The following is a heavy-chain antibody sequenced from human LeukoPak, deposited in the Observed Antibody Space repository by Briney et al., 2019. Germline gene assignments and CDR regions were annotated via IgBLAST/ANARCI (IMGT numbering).Heavy chain of an antibody. CDR2: IIPIFGTA. V-gene: IGHV1-69*05. CDR1: GGTFSSYA. D-gene: IGHD2-15*01. Sequence: SVKVSXKASGGTFSSYAISWVRQAPGQGLEWMGRIIPIFGTANYAQKFQGRVTITTDESTSTAYMELSSLRSEDTAVYYCARGRFRSGGSCYSAFLDYWGQGTLVTVSS. CDR3: ARGRFRSGGSCYSAFLDY. J-gene: IGHJ4*02.